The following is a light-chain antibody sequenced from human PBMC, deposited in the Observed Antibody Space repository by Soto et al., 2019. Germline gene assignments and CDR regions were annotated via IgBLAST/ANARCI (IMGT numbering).Light chain of an antibody. CDR1: QSVSSSY. CDR2: GAS. Sequence: EIVLTQSPGTLSLYPGERATLSCSASQSVSSSYLAWYQQKPGQAPRLLIYGASSRATGIPDRFSGSGSGTDFTLTISRLEPEDFAVYYCQQYDSSPKTFGQGTKVDI. V-gene: IGKV3-20*01. J-gene: IGKJ1*01. CDR3: QQYDSSPKT.